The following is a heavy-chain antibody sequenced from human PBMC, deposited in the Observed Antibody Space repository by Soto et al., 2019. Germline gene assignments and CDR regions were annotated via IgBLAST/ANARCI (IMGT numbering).Heavy chain of an antibody. V-gene: IGHV2-5*02. CDR1: GFSLTTSGVG. CDR2: IYWDDDK. J-gene: IGHJ5*02. D-gene: IGHD1-1*01. CDR3: AHSRAEQLVNWFDP. Sequence: QITLKESGPTLVKPTQTLTLTCSFSGFSLTTSGVGVGWVRQPPGKALEWLALIYWDDDKRYSPSLKSRLTITKDTSKNQVVLTMTNMDPVDTATYYCAHSRAEQLVNWFDPWGQGTLVTVSS.